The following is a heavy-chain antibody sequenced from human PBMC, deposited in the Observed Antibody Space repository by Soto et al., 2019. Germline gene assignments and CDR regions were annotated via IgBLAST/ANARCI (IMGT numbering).Heavy chain of an antibody. D-gene: IGHD3-22*01. Sequence: SETLSLTCTVSGGSISSYYWSWIRQPPGKGLEWIGYIYYSGSTNYNPSRKSRVTISVDTSKNQFSLKLSSVTAADTAVYYCARGRPYDSSGYYEMDLRYYFDYWGQGTLVTVSS. CDR3: ARGRPYDSSGYYEMDLRYYFDY. J-gene: IGHJ4*02. CDR1: GGSISSYY. V-gene: IGHV4-59*01. CDR2: IYYSGST.